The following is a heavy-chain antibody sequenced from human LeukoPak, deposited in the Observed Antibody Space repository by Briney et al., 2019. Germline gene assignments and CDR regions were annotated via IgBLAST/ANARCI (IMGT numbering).Heavy chain of an antibody. CDR2: IKPDGSEK. CDR3: ARGRFGDYD. D-gene: IGHD4-17*01. Sequence: GGSLRLSCTASGLTFSDFWMGWVRQAPGKGLEWVAHIKPDGSEKYYVESVKGRFSISRDNARNSLFLQMNTLRAEDTAVYYCARGRFGDYDWGQGTLVTVSS. CDR1: GLTFSDFW. V-gene: IGHV3-7*01. J-gene: IGHJ4*02.